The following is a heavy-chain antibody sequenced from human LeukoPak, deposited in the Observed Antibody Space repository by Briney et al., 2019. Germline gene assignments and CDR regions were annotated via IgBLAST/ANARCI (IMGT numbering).Heavy chain of an antibody. D-gene: IGHD6-19*01. V-gene: IGHV3-48*03. Sequence: GGSLRLSCAASGFTFSSYEMNWVRQAPGKGLEWVSYISSSGSTKYYADSVKGRFTISRDNAKNSLYLQMNSLRAEDTAVYYCARESSGWYSVEGAFDIWGQGTMVTVSS. CDR2: ISSSGSTK. J-gene: IGHJ3*02. CDR1: GFTFSSYE. CDR3: ARESSGWYSVEGAFDI.